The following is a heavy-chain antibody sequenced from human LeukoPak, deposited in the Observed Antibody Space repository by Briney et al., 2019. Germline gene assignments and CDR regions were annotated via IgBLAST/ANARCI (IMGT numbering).Heavy chain of an antibody. Sequence: GGSLRLSCAASGFTFSGYAMSWVRQAPGKGLEWVSTISAGGGSTYSANSMKGRFTISRDNSKNTLYLQMNSLRAEDTAVYYCATLPTSLTPFDYWGQGTLVTVSS. CDR1: GFTFSGYA. V-gene: IGHV3-23*01. D-gene: IGHD1-14*01. J-gene: IGHJ4*02. CDR2: ISAGGGST. CDR3: ATLPTSLTPFDY.